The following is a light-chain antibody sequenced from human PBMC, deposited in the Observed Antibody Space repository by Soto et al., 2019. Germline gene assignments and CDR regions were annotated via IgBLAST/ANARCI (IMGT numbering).Light chain of an antibody. CDR1: QTIGSY. Sequence: DIQMTQSPSSLSASVGDRVTITCRASQTIGSYLNWYQHQPGRAPKLLIYDASSLQSGVSSRFSGSGSGRDFTLTISNLQPEDFATYYCQQSYSSSANIFGQGTKLEIK. CDR3: QQSYSSSANI. CDR2: DAS. V-gene: IGKV1-39*01. J-gene: IGKJ2*01.